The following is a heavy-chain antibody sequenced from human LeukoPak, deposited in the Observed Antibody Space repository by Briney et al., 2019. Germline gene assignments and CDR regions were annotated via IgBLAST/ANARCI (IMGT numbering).Heavy chain of an antibody. CDR3: ARARRGYSYGGLDY. Sequence: PSQTLSLTCTVSGGSISSGGYYWSWIRQHPGKGLEWIGYIYYRGSTYYNPSLKSRVTISVDTSKNQFSLKLSSVTAADTAVYYCARARRGYSYGGLDYWGQGTLVTVSS. CDR1: GGSISSGGYY. V-gene: IGHV4-31*03. CDR2: IYYRGST. D-gene: IGHD5-18*01. J-gene: IGHJ4*02.